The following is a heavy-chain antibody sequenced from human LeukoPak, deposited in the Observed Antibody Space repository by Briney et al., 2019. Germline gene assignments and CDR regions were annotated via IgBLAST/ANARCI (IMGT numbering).Heavy chain of an antibody. CDR1: GFTFSSYS. Sequence: GGSLRLPCSASGFTFSSYSMNWVRQAPGKGLEWLAYINRGGDNIWYADSVKGRFTISRDNARDSLFLQMNSLRDEDTAVYYCARDHDWAFDYWGQGTLVTVSS. CDR2: INRGGDNI. D-gene: IGHD3-9*01. CDR3: ARDHDWAFDY. V-gene: IGHV3-21*05. J-gene: IGHJ4*02.